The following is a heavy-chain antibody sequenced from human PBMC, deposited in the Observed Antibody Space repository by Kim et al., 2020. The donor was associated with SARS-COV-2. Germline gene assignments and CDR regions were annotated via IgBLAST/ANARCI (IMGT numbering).Heavy chain of an antibody. CDR3: ARGRRRVTIFGVVPHAFDI. V-gene: IGHV4-34*01. CDR2: INHSGST. Sequence: SETLSLTCAVYGGSFSGYYWSWIRQPPGKGLEWIGEINHSGSTNYNPSLKSRVTISVDTSKNQFSLKLSSVTAADTAVYYCARGRRRVTIFGVVPHAFDIWGQGTMVTVSS. D-gene: IGHD3-3*01. CDR1: GGSFSGYY. J-gene: IGHJ3*02.